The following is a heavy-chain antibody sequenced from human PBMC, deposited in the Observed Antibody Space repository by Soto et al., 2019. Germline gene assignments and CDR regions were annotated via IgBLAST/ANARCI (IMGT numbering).Heavy chain of an antibody. D-gene: IGHD6-13*01. J-gene: IGHJ4*02. CDR1: GGTFSSY. CDR2: IIPILGIA. V-gene: IGHV1-69*02. Sequence: QVQLVQSGAEVKKPGSSVKVSCKASGGTFSSYISWVRQAPGQGLEWMGRIIPILGIANYAQKFQGKVTITADKSTSTAYMGLSSLRSEDTAVYYCANLATADTLDYWGQGTLVTVSS. CDR3: ANLATADTLDY.